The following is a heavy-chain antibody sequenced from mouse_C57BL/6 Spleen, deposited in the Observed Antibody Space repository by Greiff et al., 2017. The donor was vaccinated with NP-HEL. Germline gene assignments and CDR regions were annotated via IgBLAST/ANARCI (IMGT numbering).Heavy chain of an antibody. CDR3: ARFGGYWYFEV. Sequence: VQLQQSGPELVKPGASVKISCKASGYTFTDYYMNWVKQSHGKSLEWIGDINPNNGGTSYNQKFKGKATLTVDKSSSTAYMELRSLTSEDSAVYNCARFGGYWYFEVWGTGTTVTVSS. J-gene: IGHJ1*03. V-gene: IGHV1-26*01. D-gene: IGHD1-1*02. CDR2: INPNNGGT. CDR1: GYTFTDYY.